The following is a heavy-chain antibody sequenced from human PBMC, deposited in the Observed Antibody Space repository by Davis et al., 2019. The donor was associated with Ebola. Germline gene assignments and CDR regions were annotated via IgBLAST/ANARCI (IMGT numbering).Heavy chain of an antibody. Sequence: GESLKISCSASGFTFSSYAMHWVRQAPGKGLEYVSEISSKGGSTYYADSVKDRFTISGDNSKNTVYLQMSSLRAEDTAVYYCVKCGSGYYYDYWGQGTLVTVSS. CDR1: GFTFSSYA. CDR3: VKCGSGYYYDY. V-gene: IGHV3-64D*06. CDR2: ISSKGGST. D-gene: IGHD3-22*01. J-gene: IGHJ4*02.